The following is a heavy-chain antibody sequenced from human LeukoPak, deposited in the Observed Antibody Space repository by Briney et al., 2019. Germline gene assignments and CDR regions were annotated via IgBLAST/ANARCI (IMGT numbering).Heavy chain of an antibody. CDR2: IYTSGST. J-gene: IGHJ4*02. D-gene: IGHD3-22*01. V-gene: IGHV4-61*02. CDR3: ARERYYDSSGYGTFDY. Sequence: SETLSLTCTVSGGSISSGSYHWSWIRQPAGKGLEWIGRIYTSGSTNYNPSLKSRVTISVDTSKNQFSLKLSSVTAADTAVYYCARERYYDSSGYGTFDYWGQGTLVTVSS. CDR1: GGSISSGSYH.